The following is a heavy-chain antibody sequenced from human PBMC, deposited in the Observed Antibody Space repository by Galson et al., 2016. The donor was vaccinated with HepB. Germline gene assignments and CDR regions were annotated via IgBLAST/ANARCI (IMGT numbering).Heavy chain of an antibody. Sequence: SLRLSCAASGFTFRTYNIHWVRQAPGKGLEWVAAIWYDGSNKYYADSVRGRFTISRDNSNNTVHVQMNSLRAEDTGLYFCARGMGYSYGYFDFWGQGALATVSS. V-gene: IGHV3-33*01. CDR1: GFTFRTYN. J-gene: IGHJ4*02. CDR2: IWYDGSNK. D-gene: IGHD5-18*01. CDR3: ARGMGYSYGYFDF.